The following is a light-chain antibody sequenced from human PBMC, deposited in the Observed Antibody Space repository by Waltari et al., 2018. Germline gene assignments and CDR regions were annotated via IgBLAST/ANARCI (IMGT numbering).Light chain of an antibody. CDR1: SSDVGGYDY. J-gene: IGLJ3*02. CDR2: EVN. Sequence: QSALTQPASVSGSPGQSITISCTGTSSDVGGYDYSSWYQQHPGKAPKLMIYEVNNRPSGVSHRFSGSKSGNTASLTISGLQAEDEANYYCSSFTSSSTWVFGGGTKVTVL. CDR3: SSFTSSSTWV. V-gene: IGLV2-14*01.